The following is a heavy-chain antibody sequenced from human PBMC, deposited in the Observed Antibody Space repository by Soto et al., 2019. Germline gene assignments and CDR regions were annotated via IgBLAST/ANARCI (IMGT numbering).Heavy chain of an antibody. Sequence: SVTWGVSGGYISSRNWCRWIRQPPGKGLEWIGEIYHSGSTNYNPSLKSRVTISVDKSKNQFSLKLSSVTAADTAVYYCARDNLVGAPWEYRYYYYYGMGVWCQGTTVSVSS. CDR3: ARDNLVGAPWEYRYYYYYGMGV. V-gene: IGHV4-4*02. CDR2: IYHSGST. D-gene: IGHD3-10*01. CDR1: GGYISSRNW. J-gene: IGHJ6*02.